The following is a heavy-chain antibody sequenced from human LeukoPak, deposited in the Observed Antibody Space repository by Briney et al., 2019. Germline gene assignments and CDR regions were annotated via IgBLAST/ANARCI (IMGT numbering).Heavy chain of an antibody. J-gene: IGHJ4*02. CDR1: GGSISTYF. Sequence: SETLSLTCTVSGGSISTYFWSWIRQPPGKGLEWIAYIDYSGNTNYNPSLKSRVTISLDTSKNQFSLRLRSVTAAYTAVYYCARGSTHGDHTFFDYWGQGTLVTVSS. CDR3: ARGSTHGDHTFFDY. V-gene: IGHV4-59*01. D-gene: IGHD4-17*01. CDR2: IDYSGNT.